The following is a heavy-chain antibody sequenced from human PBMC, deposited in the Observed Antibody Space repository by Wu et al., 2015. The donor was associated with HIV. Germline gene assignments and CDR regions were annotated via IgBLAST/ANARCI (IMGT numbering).Heavy chain of an antibody. CDR3: ARDVGDGAFDI. V-gene: IGHV1-2*02. CDR2: INPNSGGT. D-gene: IGHD1-26*01. CDR1: GYTLTELS. Sequence: QVQLVQSGAEVKKPGASVKVSCKVSGYTLTELSMHWVRQAPGQGLEWMGWINPNSGGTNYAQKFQGRVTMTRDTSISTAYMELSRLRSDDTAVYYCARDVGDGAFDIWGQGTMVTVSS. J-gene: IGHJ3*02.